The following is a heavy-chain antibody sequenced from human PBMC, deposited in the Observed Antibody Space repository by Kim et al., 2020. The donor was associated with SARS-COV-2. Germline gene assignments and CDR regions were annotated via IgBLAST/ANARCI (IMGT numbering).Heavy chain of an antibody. J-gene: IGHJ4*02. V-gene: IGHV3-23*01. D-gene: IGHD1-26*01. Sequence: GGSLRLSCAASGFTFSSFAMTWVRQAPGKGLEWVSGISGSGGSTYYADSVKGRFTISRDNSKNTLYLQMNSLRAEDTAVYYCAKRGTGGNYFFGYWGQGTLVTVSS. CDR1: GFTFSSFA. CDR2: ISGSGGST. CDR3: AKRGTGGNYFFGY.